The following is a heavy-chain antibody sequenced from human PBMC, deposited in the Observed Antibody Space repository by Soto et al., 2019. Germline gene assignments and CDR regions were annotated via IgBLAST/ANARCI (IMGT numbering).Heavy chain of an antibody. Sequence: QVQLVQSGAEVKKPGASVKVSCKASGYNFNSYTISWVRQAPGQGLEWMGRISAYNGNTNYAQKLQGRVTMTTDTSTSTAYMEPRSLRSDDTGVNHCARVVGALGPWFDPWGHGTLVTVSS. CDR1: GYNFNSYT. V-gene: IGHV1-18*01. D-gene: IGHD2-15*01. J-gene: IGHJ5*02. CDR3: ARVVGALGPWFDP. CDR2: ISAYNGNT.